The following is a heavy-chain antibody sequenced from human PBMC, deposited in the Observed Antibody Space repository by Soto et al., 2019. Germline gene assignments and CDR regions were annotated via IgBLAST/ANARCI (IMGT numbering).Heavy chain of an antibody. CDR3: ARDKQWLVSYYYYYYGMDV. CDR2: INTSGGST. D-gene: IGHD6-19*01. V-gene: IGHV1-46*01. CDR1: GYTFTSYY. Sequence: ASVKVSCKASGYTFTSYYMHCVRQAPGQGREWMGIINTSGGSTSYAQKFQGRVTMTRDTSTSTVYMELSSLRSEDTAVYYCARDKQWLVSYYYYYYGMDVWGQGTTVTVSS. J-gene: IGHJ6*02.